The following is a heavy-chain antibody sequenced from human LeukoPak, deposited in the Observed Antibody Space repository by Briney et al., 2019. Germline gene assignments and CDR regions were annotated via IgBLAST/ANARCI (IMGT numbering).Heavy chain of an antibody. V-gene: IGHV1-2*06. CDR2: INPNSGGT. CDR1: GYTFTSYY. D-gene: IGHD3-22*01. J-gene: IGHJ4*02. Sequence: GASVKVSCKASGYTFTSYYMHWVRQAPGQGLEWMGRINPNSGGTNYAQKFQGRVTMTRDTSISTASMELSRLRSDDTAVYYCARVGGAYDSSGYPFDYWGQGTLVTVSS. CDR3: ARVGGAYDSSGYPFDY.